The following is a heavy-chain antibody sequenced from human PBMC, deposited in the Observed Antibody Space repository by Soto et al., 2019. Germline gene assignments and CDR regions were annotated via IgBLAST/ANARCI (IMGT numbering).Heavy chain of an antibody. D-gene: IGHD6-6*01. CDR2: TYYRSKWYN. Sequence: SQTLSLTCAISGDSVSSNSAAWNWIRQSPSRGLEWLGRTYYRSKWYNDYAVSVKSRITINPDTSKNQFSLQLNSVTHEDTAVYYCARDREYRSSQSWFGYYYGMDVWGQGTTVTVSS. CDR3: ARDREYRSSQSWFGYYYGMDV. CDR1: GDSVSSNSAA. J-gene: IGHJ6*02. V-gene: IGHV6-1*01.